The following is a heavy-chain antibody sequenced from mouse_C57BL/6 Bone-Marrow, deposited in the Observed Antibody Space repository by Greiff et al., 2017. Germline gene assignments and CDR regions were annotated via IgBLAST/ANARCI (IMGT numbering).Heavy chain of an antibody. Sequence: QVQLQQPGAELVKPGASVKLSCKASGYTFTSYWMQWVKQRPGQGLEWIGEIDPSDSYTNYNQKFKGKATLTVDTSSSTAYMQLSRLTSEDSAVYYCARWGMAPFDYWGQGTTLTVSS. J-gene: IGHJ2*01. CDR1: GYTFTSYW. V-gene: IGHV1-50*01. CDR3: ARWGMAPFDY. CDR2: IDPSDSYT. D-gene: IGHD2-3*01.